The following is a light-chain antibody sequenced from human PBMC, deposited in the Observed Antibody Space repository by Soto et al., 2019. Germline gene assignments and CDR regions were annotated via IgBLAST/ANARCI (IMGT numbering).Light chain of an antibody. J-gene: IGLJ1*01. CDR2: DVS. CDR1: SSDVGGYNY. Sequence: QCVLTQPASVSGSPLQSITISCTGTSSDVGGYNYVSWYQQHPGKAPKLIIYDVSNRPSGVSNRFSGSKSGDTASLTISGLQAEDEADYYCSSYTSSSTLYVFGTGTKVTVL. CDR3: SSYTSSSTLYV. V-gene: IGLV2-14*01.